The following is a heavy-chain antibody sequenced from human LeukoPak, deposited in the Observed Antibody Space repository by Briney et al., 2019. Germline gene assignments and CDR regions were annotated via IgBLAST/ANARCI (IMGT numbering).Heavy chain of an antibody. CDR3: ARAGYCSGGSCYSGAKWFDP. CDR1: GGSFSGYY. J-gene: IGHJ5*02. Sequence: PSETLSLXCAVYGGSFSGYYWSWIRQPPGKGLEWIGEINHSGSTNYNPSLKSRVTISVGTSKNQFSLKLSSVTAADTAVYYCARAGYCSGGSCYSGAKWFDPWGQGTLVTVSS. V-gene: IGHV4-34*01. CDR2: INHSGST. D-gene: IGHD2-15*01.